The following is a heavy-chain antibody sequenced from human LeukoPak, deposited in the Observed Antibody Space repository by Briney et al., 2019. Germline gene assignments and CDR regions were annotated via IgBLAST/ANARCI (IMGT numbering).Heavy chain of an antibody. V-gene: IGHV3-73*01. CDR1: GFTFSGSA. CDR2: IRSTANGYAT. D-gene: IGHD6-13*01. CDR3: AKDFRIAAAEYAFDI. Sequence: GGSLRLSCAASGFTFSGSALHWVRQASGKGLEWVGRIRSTANGYATAYAASVKGRFTISRDDSKNTAYLQMDSLKTEDTAVYYCAKDFRIAAAEYAFDIWGQGTMVTVSS. J-gene: IGHJ3*02.